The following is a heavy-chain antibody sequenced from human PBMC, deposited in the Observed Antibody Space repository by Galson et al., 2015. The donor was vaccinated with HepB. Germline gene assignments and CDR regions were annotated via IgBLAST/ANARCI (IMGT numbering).Heavy chain of an antibody. CDR3: ASDSYIDV. CDR1: GFMFSGYY. V-gene: IGHV1-2*06. Sequence: SVKVSCKASGFMFSGYYLHWVRQVPGQRLEWMGRINPDGGATDYAHRFQDRITLTSDTSINTAYMELRSLRPDDTAVYFCASDSYIDVWGRGTTVIVSS. J-gene: IGHJ6*03. CDR2: INPDGGAT.